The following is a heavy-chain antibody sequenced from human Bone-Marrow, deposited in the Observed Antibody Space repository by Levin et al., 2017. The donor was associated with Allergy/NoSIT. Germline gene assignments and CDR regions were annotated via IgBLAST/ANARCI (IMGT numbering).Heavy chain of an antibody. CDR2: ISYSGTS. D-gene: IGHD1-26*01. CDR1: GGSISSGGSY. V-gene: IGHV4-31*03. J-gene: IGHJ4*02. CDR3: ARVPVGASHFDI. Sequence: LRLSCSVSGGSISSGGSYWSWTRQHPEKGLEWIGYISYSGTSYYNPSLESRVTMSVDTSQKQFSLKLSSMTAADTAVYYCARVPVGASHFDIWGQGTLVTVSS.